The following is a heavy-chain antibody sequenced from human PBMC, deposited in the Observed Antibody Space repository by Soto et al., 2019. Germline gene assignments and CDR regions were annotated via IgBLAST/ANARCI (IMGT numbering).Heavy chain of an antibody. CDR1: GFTFSTYA. J-gene: IGHJ4*02. CDR3: ARWVYAFDY. V-gene: IGHV3-30-3*01. Sequence: GGSLRLSCAASGFTFSTYAMNWVRQAPGKGLEWVAAISYDASNKYYAGSVKGRFTISRDNYKNTLYLQMNSLRSEDTAMYYCARWVYAFDYWGQGTLVTVSS. CDR2: ISYDASNK. D-gene: IGHD6-13*01.